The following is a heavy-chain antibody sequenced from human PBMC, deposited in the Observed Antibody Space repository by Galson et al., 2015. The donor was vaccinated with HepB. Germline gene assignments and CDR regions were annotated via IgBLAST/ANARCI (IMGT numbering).Heavy chain of an antibody. CDR2: IFYTRPT. J-gene: IGHJ4*02. CDR3: ARQHHRQSRPLYVDY. CDR1: DDSITTGTYF. V-gene: IGHV4-39*01. Sequence: SETLSLTCTVSDDSITTGTYFWGWLRQPPGRGLEWIGSIFYTRPTYNNPSLKSRLTMSIDTSKSQFSLRLSSVTVADTAVYFCARQHHRQSRPLYVDYWGQGTLITVSS. D-gene: IGHD6-6*01.